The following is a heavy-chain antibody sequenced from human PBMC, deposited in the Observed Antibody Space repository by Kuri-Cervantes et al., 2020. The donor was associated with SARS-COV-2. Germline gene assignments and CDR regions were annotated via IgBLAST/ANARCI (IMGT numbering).Heavy chain of an antibody. CDR2: IRSKAYGGTT. CDR3: TRVLTVTTLLVDY. D-gene: IGHD4-17*01. CDR1: GFTFGDYA. V-gene: IGHV3-49*04. Sequence: GGSLRLSYTASGFTFGDYAMSWVRQAPGKGLEWVGFIRSKAYGGTTEYAASVKGRFTISRDDSKSIAYLQMNSLKTEDTAVYYCTRVLTVTTLLVDYWGQGTLVTVSS. J-gene: IGHJ4*02.